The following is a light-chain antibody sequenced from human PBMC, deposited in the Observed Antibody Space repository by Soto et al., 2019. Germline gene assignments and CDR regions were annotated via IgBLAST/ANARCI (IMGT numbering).Light chain of an antibody. Sequence: IQMTQSPSSLSASVGDRVSITCRASQSIGTFLNWYQQKPGEAPNLLIHTSFTLYSGVPSRFSGTGSGTDLTITISSLQPEDFETYFCQQAFSAEWTFGQGTKVDIK. J-gene: IGKJ1*01. CDR2: TSF. CDR1: QSIGTF. CDR3: QQAFSAEWT. V-gene: IGKV1-39*01.